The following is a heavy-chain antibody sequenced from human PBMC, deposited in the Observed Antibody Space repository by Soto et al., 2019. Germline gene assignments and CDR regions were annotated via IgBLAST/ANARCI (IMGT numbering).Heavy chain of an antibody. CDR1: GFSLSTSGVG. J-gene: IGHJ6*02. V-gene: IGHV2-5*02. Sequence: QITLKESGPTLVRPTQTLTLTCTFSGFSLSTSGVGVGWIRQPPGKALEWLALIYWDDDKRYSPSLKSRLTITNDTSTNQVVLTMTNMAPGDTATYYCAHSRCGGDCLQSYSSHYYYGMDVWGQGTTVTVSS. D-gene: IGHD2-21*02. CDR3: AHSRCGGDCLQSYSSHYYYGMDV. CDR2: IYWDDDK.